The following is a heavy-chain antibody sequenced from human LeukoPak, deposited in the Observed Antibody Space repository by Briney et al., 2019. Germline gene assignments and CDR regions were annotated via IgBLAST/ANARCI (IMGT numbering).Heavy chain of an antibody. CDR1: GGSISSGSYY. CDR3: AREVRAYSGDSPTGQYMDV. Sequence: SETLSLTCTVSGGSISSGSYYWSWIRQPAGKGLEWIGRIYTSGSTNYNPSLKSRVTISEDTSKNQFSLKLSSVTAADTAVYYCAREVRAYSGDSPTGQYMDVWGKGTTVTVSS. V-gene: IGHV4-61*02. D-gene: IGHD5-12*01. CDR2: IYTSGST. J-gene: IGHJ6*03.